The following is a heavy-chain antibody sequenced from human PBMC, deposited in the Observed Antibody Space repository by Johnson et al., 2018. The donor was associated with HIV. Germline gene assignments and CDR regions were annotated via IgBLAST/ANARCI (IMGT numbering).Heavy chain of an antibody. CDR1: EFTFSSYG. CDR2: IWYDGSNT. CDR3: AKDQYRKLTMVAGI. Sequence: QVQLVESGGGVVQPGRSLRLSCAASEFTFSSYGVHWVRQAPGKGLEWVAVIWYDGSNTYYADSVRGRFTLSRDNSKNTVYLQMNSLRAEDTAVYYCAKDQYRKLTMVAGIWGQGTMVTVSS. D-gene: IGHD4/OR15-4a*01. V-gene: IGHV3-33*06. J-gene: IGHJ3*02.